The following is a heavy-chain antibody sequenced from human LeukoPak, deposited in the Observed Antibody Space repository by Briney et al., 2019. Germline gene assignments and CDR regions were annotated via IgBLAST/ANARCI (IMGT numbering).Heavy chain of an antibody. CDR2: IWYDGSNK. D-gene: IGHD6-13*01. J-gene: IGHJ4*02. Sequence: GRSLRLSCVVSGLTFSTYGMHWVRQAPGKGLEWVALIWYDGSNKYYAGSVKGRFTISRDNSENTLYLQMNSLRAEDTAYYCAKASSGKQAAGYFDCWGQGTLVTVSS. CDR3: AKASSGKQAAGYFDC. CDR1: GLTFSTYG. V-gene: IGHV3-33*06.